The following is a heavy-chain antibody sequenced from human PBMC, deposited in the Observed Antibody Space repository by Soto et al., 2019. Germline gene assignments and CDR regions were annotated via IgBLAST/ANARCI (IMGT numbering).Heavy chain of an antibody. CDR1: GFTCSSYA. J-gene: IGHJ4*02. D-gene: IGHD2-2*01. CDR3: AKLGRTSCYGDCDY. Sequence: GGSLRLSCAASGFTCSSYAMSWVRQAPGKGLEWVSAISGSGGSTYYADSVKGRFTISRDNPKNTLYLQMNSLRAEDTAVYYCAKLGRTSCYGDCDYCGQGTLVTVSS. CDR2: ISGSGGST. V-gene: IGHV3-23*01.